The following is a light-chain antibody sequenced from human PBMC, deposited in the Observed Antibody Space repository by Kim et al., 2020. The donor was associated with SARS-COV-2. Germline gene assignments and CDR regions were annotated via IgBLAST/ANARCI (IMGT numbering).Light chain of an antibody. Sequence: ASVGDRVTITCRASQDISSLLGWYQQKPGKAPKVLIYEASNLQSGVPSRFSGSGSGTDFTLTINSLQPEDFATYYCQKTHSFPLTFGGGTKVDIK. CDR1: QDISSL. CDR3: QKTHSFPLT. J-gene: IGKJ4*01. CDR2: EAS. V-gene: IGKV1D-12*01.